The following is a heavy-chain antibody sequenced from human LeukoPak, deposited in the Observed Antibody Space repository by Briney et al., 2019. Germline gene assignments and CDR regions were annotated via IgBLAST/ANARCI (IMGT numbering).Heavy chain of an antibody. CDR3: AKDRYYYGSGSYYNGDFDY. D-gene: IGHD3-10*01. CDR1: GFTFSSYA. CDR2: ISGSGGST. J-gene: IGHJ4*02. Sequence: GGSLRLSCAASGFTFSSYAMSWVRQAPGKGLEWVSAISGSGGSTYYADSVKGRFTISRDSSKNTLYLQMNSLRAEDTAVYYCAKDRYYYGSGSYYNGDFDYWGQGTLVTVPS. V-gene: IGHV3-23*01.